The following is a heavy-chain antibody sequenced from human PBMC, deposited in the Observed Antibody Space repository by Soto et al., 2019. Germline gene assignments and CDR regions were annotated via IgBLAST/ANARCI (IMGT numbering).Heavy chain of an antibody. J-gene: IGHJ4*02. V-gene: IGHV5-10-1*01. CDR2: IDLSESYT. Sequence: GESLKISCKVSGYSFASQWIIWVRQVPGKGQEWMGRIDLSESYTTYNPSFQGHVTFSADKSITTAYLQWRSLEASDTAIYYCATQGLTTYYFGYWGQGTLVTVPQ. CDR1: GYSFASQW. CDR3: ATQGLTTYYFGY.